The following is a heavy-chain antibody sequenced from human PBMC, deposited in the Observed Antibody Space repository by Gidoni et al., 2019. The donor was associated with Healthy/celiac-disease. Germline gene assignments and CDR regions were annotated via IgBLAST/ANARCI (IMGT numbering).Heavy chain of an antibody. CDR3: ARYLWFGELYFDY. J-gene: IGHJ4*02. CDR2: IYHSGST. V-gene: IGHV4-38-2*02. CDR1: GYSISSGYY. Sequence: QVQLQESGPGLVKPSETLSLTCTVSGYSISSGYYWGWIRQPPGKGLEWIGSIYHSGSTYYNPSLKSRVTISVDTSKNQFSLKLSSVTAADTAVYYCARYLWFGELYFDYWGQGTLVTVSS. D-gene: IGHD3-10*01.